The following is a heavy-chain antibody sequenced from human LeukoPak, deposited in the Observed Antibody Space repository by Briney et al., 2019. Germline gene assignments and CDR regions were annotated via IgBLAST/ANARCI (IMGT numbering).Heavy chain of an antibody. V-gene: IGHV4-39*01. CDR2: TYYNGNT. Sequence: SETLSLTCTVSGGSTTINGYYWAWIRQPPGKGLEWIGSTYYNGNTYYNPSLKSRVTISADTSTNHFSLKLTSVTAADTAVYYCGRHVQAPSFDPWGQGTLVTVSS. J-gene: IGHJ5*02. CDR3: GRHVQAPSFDP. D-gene: IGHD1-1*01. CDR1: GGSTTINGYY.